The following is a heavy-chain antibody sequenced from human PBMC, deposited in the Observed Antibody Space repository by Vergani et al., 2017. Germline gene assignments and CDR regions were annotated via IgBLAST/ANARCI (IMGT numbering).Heavy chain of an antibody. CDR3: AXAGLGYCSSTSCYTALGY. CDR1: GGSISSGDYY. Sequence: QVQLQESGPGLVKPSQTLSLTCTVSGGSISSGDYYWSWIRQPPGKGLEWIGEIYHSGSTNYNPSLKSRVTITVDKSKNQFSLKLSSVTAADTAVYYCAXAGLGYCSSTSCYTALGYWGQGTLVTVSS. CDR2: IYHSGST. V-gene: IGHV4-30-4*01. J-gene: IGHJ4*02. D-gene: IGHD2-2*02.